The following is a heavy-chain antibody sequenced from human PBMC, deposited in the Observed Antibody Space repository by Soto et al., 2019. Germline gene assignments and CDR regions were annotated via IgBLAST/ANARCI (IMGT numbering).Heavy chain of an antibody. CDR1: GFTFRNYG. CDR3: ARKIVVARGASYFDY. Sequence: PGGSLRLSCAASGFTFRNYGMTWVRQAPGKGLEWVGNIRQDGSEKNYVDSVKGRFTISRDNAKNSLYLQMNSLRAEDTAVYYCARKIVVARGASYFDYWGPGTLVTVSS. V-gene: IGHV3-7*04. CDR2: IRQDGSEK. J-gene: IGHJ4*02. D-gene: IGHD2-2*01.